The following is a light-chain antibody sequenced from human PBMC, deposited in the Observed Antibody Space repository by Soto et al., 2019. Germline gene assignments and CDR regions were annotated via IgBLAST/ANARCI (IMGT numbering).Light chain of an antibody. CDR3: KQGVKPPWT. V-gene: IGKV2-28*01. CDR1: QSLLHTNGHKY. CDR2: LGS. J-gene: IGKJ1*01. Sequence: DIVLTQSPLSLPVTPGEPASISCRSSQSLLHTNGHKYLDWYLHKPGQSPQLLVWLGSNRAAGDPTRFSGRGSGTHFTLNISREEAEDVGVYYCKQGVKPPWTFGQGTTVDIK.